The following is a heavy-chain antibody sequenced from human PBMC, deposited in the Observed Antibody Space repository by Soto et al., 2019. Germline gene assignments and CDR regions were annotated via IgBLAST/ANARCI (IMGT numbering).Heavy chain of an antibody. J-gene: IGHJ5*02. CDR2: IYHSGST. Sequence: SETLSLTCTASGYSISSGYYWGWIRQPPGKGLEWIGSIYHSGSTYYNPSLKSRVTISVDTSKNQFSLKLSSVTAADTAVYYCARAKGRDWFDPWGQGTLVTVSS. V-gene: IGHV4-38-2*02. CDR1: GYSISSGYY. CDR3: ARAKGRDWFDP.